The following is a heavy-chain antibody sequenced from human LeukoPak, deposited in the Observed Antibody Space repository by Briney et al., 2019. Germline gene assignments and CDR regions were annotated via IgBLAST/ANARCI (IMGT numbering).Heavy chain of an antibody. D-gene: IGHD1-26*01. Sequence: SETLSLTCTVSGGSISYFYWSWIRQPAGKGLEWIGRIYTSGSTNYNPSLKSRVTMSVDTSKKQFSLKLSSVTAADTAVYYCAKEGARWEPSFSAFDIWGQGTMVTVSS. CDR3: AKEGARWEPSFSAFDI. CDR2: IYTSGST. V-gene: IGHV4-4*07. J-gene: IGHJ3*02. CDR1: GGSISYFY.